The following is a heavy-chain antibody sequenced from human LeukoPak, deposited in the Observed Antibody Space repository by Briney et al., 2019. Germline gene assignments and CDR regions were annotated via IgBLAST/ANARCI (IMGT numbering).Heavy chain of an antibody. Sequence: GGSLRLSCAASGFTFSSYAMGWVRQAPGKGLEWVSAISGSGGSTYYADSVKGRFTISRDNSKNTLYLQMNSLRAEDTAVYYCAKDLYGDYVYYFDYWGQGTLVTVSS. CDR1: GFTFSSYA. V-gene: IGHV3-23*01. CDR3: AKDLYGDYVYYFDY. J-gene: IGHJ4*02. CDR2: ISGSGGST. D-gene: IGHD4-17*01.